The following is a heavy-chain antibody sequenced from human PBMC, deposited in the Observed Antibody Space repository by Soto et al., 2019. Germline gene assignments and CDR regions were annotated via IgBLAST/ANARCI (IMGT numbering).Heavy chain of an antibody. CDR1: GGSFSGYY. J-gene: IGHJ6*02. V-gene: IGHV4-34*01. CDR3: ARGGYCSSTSCYGHYYYYYGMDV. Sequence: SETLSLTCAVYGGSFSGYYGSWIRQAPGKGLEWIGEINHSGGTNYNPSLKSRVTISVDTSKNQFSLKLSSVTAADTAVYYCARGGYCSSTSCYGHYYYYYGMDVWGQGTTVTVSS. CDR2: INHSGGT. D-gene: IGHD2-2*01.